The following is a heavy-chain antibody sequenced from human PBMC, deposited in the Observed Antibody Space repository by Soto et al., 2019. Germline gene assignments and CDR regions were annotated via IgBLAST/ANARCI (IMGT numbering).Heavy chain of an antibody. V-gene: IGHV3-9*01. CDR2: ISWGSGSI. D-gene: IGHD6-25*01. CDR3: AKDAAYYFDY. J-gene: IGHJ4*02. Sequence: EVQLVESGGGWVQPGRSLRLSCAASGFTFDDYAMHWVRQAPGKGLEWVSGISWGSGSIDYADSVKGRFTISRDNAKNSLYLQMNSLRAEDTALYYCAKDAAYYFDYWGQGTLVTVSS. CDR1: GFTFDDYA.